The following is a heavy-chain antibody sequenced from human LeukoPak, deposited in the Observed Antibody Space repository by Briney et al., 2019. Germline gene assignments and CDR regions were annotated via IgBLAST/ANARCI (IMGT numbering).Heavy chain of an antibody. CDR3: ARGGMATILRELDY. CDR2: ISYSGSP. J-gene: IGHJ4*02. CDR1: GGSISSDY. V-gene: IGHV4-59*12. D-gene: IGHD5-24*01. Sequence: SETLSLTCSVSGGSISSDYWSWIRQVPGKGLQWIAFISYSGSPDYNPSLKSRVTISIDTSKNQFSLKLSSVTAADTAVYYCARGGMATILRELDYWGQGTLVTVSS.